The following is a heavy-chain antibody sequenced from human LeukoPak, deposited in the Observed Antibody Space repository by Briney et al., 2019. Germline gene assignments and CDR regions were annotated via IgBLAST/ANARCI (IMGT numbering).Heavy chain of an antibody. CDR1: GGTFNNYA. J-gene: IGHJ4*02. V-gene: IGHV1-69*04. Sequence: GASVKVSCKTSGGTFNNYAISWVRQAPGQGLEWMGRVVPMFGIRNYPQTFRGRVNITADKATNTVYMELRSLRAEDTAIYHCATEPSRSYSFDHLDFWGLGTPVTVSS. CDR3: ATEPSRSYSFDHLDF. CDR2: VVPMFGIR. D-gene: IGHD5-12*01.